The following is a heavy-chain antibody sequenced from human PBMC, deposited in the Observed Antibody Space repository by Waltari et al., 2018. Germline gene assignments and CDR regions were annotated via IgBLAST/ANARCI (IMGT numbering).Heavy chain of an antibody. J-gene: IGHJ4*02. Sequence: EVQLVESGGGLVQPGGSLRLSCAASGFTFSSYWMHWVRQAPGKGLVWVSRINSDGSSTSYAYSVKGRFTISRDNAKNTLYLQMNSLRAEDTAVYYCAKRGDSSGYLTDWGQGTLVTVSS. CDR1: GFTFSSYW. D-gene: IGHD3-22*01. CDR2: INSDGSST. CDR3: AKRGDSSGYLTD. V-gene: IGHV3-74*01.